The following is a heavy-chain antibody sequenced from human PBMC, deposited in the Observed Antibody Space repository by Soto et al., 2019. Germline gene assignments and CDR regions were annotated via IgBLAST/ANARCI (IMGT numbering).Heavy chain of an antibody. D-gene: IGHD1-26*01. Sequence: GGSLRLSCAASGFTFSSYGMHWVRQAPGKGLEWVAVISYDGSNKYYADSVTGRFTISRDNSKNTLYLQMNSLRAEDTAVYYCAKDIPRGGGSYYYYYGMDVWGQGTTVTVSS. CDR1: GFTFSSYG. CDR3: AKDIPRGGGSYYYYYGMDV. J-gene: IGHJ6*02. CDR2: ISYDGSNK. V-gene: IGHV3-30*18.